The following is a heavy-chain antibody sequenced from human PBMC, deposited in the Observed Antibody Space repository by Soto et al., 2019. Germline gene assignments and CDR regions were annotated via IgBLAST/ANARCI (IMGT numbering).Heavy chain of an antibody. D-gene: IGHD3-10*01. J-gene: IGHJ4*02. V-gene: IGHV3-11*01. CDR2: ISSSGSTI. CDR1: GFTFTDYY. CDR3: RAYYYGSRGDPDY. Sequence: PGGSLRLSCAASGFTFTDYYMSWIRQAPGKGLEWLSYISSSGSTIYYADSVKGRFTISRDNAKNSLFLQMNSLRAEDTALYYCRAYYYGSRGDPDYWGQGTLVTVSS.